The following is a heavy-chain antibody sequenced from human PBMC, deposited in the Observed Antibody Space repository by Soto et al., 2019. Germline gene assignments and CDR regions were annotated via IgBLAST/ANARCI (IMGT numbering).Heavy chain of an antibody. V-gene: IGHV3-48*04. Sequence: GGSLRLSCAASGFTFSSYSMNWVRQAPGKGLEWVSYISSSSSTIYYADSVKGRFTISRDNAKNSLYLQMNSLRAEDTAVYYCARSYYYDSSGPQGAFDIWGQGTMVTVSS. CDR3: ARSYYYDSSGPQGAFDI. CDR2: ISSSSSTI. J-gene: IGHJ3*02. CDR1: GFTFSSYS. D-gene: IGHD3-22*01.